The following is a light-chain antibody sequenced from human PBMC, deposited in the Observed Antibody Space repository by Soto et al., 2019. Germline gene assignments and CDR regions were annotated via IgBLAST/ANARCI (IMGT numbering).Light chain of an antibody. CDR1: SSDVADYKF. J-gene: IGLJ1*01. CDR3: DSYTSSGTYV. Sequence: QSALTQPASVSGSPGQSIAISCTGSSSDVADYKFVSWYQQHPGKAPKLMIYDVSSRPSGVSNRFSGSKSGNTASLTISGLQAEDEADYYCDSYTSSGTYVFGSGTKVTVL. CDR2: DVS. V-gene: IGLV2-14*01.